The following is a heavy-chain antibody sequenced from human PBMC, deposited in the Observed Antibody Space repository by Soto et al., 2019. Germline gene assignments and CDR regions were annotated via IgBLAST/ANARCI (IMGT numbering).Heavy chain of an antibody. CDR2: IFHSGIT. Sequence: SETLSLTCAVSGDSISSTHWWTWVRQPPGKGLEYIGQIFHSGITNYNPSLESRVTISLDKSKSQFSLELNSVTGADTAIYYCARVVRDYDFWSGSQAFDYWGQGTLVTVSS. CDR1: GDSISSTHW. D-gene: IGHD3-3*01. CDR3: ARVVRDYDFWSGSQAFDY. V-gene: IGHV4-4*02. J-gene: IGHJ4*02.